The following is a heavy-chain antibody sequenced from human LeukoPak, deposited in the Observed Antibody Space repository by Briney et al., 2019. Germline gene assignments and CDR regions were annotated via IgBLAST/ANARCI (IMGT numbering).Heavy chain of an antibody. Sequence: PGRSLRLSCAASGFTLSRCGIHWVRQAPGKGLEWVALISYDGSKKYYADSVKGRFTISRDNSKNTLYLQMNSLRAEDTAVYYCAKIIPYFDYWGQGTLVTVSS. CDR3: AKIIPYFDY. CDR2: ISYDGSKK. J-gene: IGHJ4*02. V-gene: IGHV3-30-3*02. CDR1: GFTLSRCG.